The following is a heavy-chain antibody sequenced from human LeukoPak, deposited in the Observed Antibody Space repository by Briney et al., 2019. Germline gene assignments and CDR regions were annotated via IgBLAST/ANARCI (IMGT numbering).Heavy chain of an antibody. Sequence: SETLSLTCTVSGGSISSYYWSWIRQPPGKGLEWIGYIYYSGSTNYNPSPKSRVTISVDTSKNQFSLKLSSVTAADTAVYYCARHNGWSLDYWGQGTLVTVSS. D-gene: IGHD6-19*01. J-gene: IGHJ4*02. V-gene: IGHV4-59*01. CDR3: ARHNGWSLDY. CDR1: GGSISSYY. CDR2: IYYSGST.